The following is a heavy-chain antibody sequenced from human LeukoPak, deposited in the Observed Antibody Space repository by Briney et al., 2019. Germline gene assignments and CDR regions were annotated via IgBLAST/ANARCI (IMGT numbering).Heavy chain of an antibody. Sequence: GGSLRLSCAASGFTFSSYSMNWVRQAPGKGLEWVSAISGSGGSTYYADSVKGRFTISRDNSKNTLYLQMNSLRAEDTAVYYCAKMSWDYDSSGYTPGFDYWGQGTLVTVSS. D-gene: IGHD3-22*01. V-gene: IGHV3-23*01. CDR2: ISGSGGST. CDR1: GFTFSSYS. J-gene: IGHJ4*02. CDR3: AKMSWDYDSSGYTPGFDY.